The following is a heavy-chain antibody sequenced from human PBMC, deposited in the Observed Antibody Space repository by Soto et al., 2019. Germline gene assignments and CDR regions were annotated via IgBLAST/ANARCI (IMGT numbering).Heavy chain of an antibody. CDR3: ARAEISSRHYYMDV. V-gene: IGHV4-31*03. J-gene: IGHJ6*03. CDR1: GGSISSGGYY. CDR2: IYYSGST. D-gene: IGHD3-3*02. Sequence: QVQLQESGPGLVKPSQTLSLTCTVSGGSISSGGYYWSWIRQHPGKGLEWIGYIYYSGSTYYNPSLHSGVTILVAGCKNRSVLKLTSETAACTAVYYCARAEISSRHYYMDVWGKGTTVTVSS.